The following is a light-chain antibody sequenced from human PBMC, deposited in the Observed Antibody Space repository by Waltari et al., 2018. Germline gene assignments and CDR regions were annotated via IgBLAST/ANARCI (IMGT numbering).Light chain of an antibody. CDR1: RRDVGGYNY. CDR3: CSFAAGDAYV. V-gene: IGLV2-11*01. CDR2: DVT. Sequence: QSALTQPRSVSGSPGQSVAISCPGTRRDVGGYNYVSWYQQHPGKAPKLMIYDVTERPSGVPDRFSGSKSGNMASLTVSGLQAEDGADYYCCSFAAGDAYVFGTGTKVSVL. J-gene: IGLJ1*01.